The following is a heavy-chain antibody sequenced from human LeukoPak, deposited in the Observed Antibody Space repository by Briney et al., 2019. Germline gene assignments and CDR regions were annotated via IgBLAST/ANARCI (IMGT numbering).Heavy chain of an antibody. CDR1: GFTFSNYW. CDR2: INTDGSGR. Sequence: GGSLRLSCAASGFTFSNYWMHWVRQAPGKGLVWVSRINTDGSGRNYADSVKGRFTISRDNAKNTLYLQMNSLRAEDTAVYYCANGKVVTYFDYWGQGTLVTVSS. CDR3: ANGKVVTYFDY. J-gene: IGHJ4*02. D-gene: IGHD3-22*01. V-gene: IGHV3-74*01.